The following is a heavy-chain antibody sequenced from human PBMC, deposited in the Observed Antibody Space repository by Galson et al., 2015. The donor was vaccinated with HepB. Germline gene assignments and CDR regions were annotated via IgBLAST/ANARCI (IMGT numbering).Heavy chain of an antibody. J-gene: IGHJ4*02. CDR3: AREYAVVTAIGFDY. V-gene: IGHV3-30-3*01. D-gene: IGHD2-21*02. CDR1: GFTFSSYA. CDR2: ISYDGSNK. Sequence: SLRLSCAASGFTFSSYAMHWARQAPGKGLEWVAVISYDGSNKYYADSVKGRFTISRDNSKNTLYLQMNSLRAEDTAVYYCAREYAVVTAIGFDYWGQGTLVTVSS.